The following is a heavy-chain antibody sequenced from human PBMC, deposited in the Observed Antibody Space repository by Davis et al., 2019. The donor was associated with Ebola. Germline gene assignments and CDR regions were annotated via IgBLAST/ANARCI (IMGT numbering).Heavy chain of an antibody. CDR1: GYTFTSYY. V-gene: IGHV1-46*01. J-gene: IGHJ6*04. Sequence: AASVKVSCKASGYTFTSYYMHWVRQAPGQGLEWMGIINPSGGSTSYAQKFQGRVTMTRDTSPSTVYMELSSLRSEDTAVYYCARESIVVVVAAGEGYYYGMDVWGKGTTVTVSS. D-gene: IGHD2-15*01. CDR3: ARESIVVVVAAGEGYYYGMDV. CDR2: INPSGGST.